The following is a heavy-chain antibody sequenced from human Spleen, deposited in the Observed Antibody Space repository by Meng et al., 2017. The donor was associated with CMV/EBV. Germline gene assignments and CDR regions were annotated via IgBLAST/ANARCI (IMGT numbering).Heavy chain of an antibody. D-gene: IGHD5-18*01. CDR3: ARDSNPFTRYSYGLHFDY. V-gene: IGHV1-69*05. J-gene: IGHJ4*02. CDR1: GGTFSSYA. CDR2: IIPIFGTA. Sequence: SVKVSCKASGGTFSSYAISWVRQAPGQGLEWMGGIIPIFGTANYAQKFQGRVTITTDESTSTAYMELSSLRSEDTAVYYCARDSNPFTRYSYGLHFDYWGQGTLVTVSS.